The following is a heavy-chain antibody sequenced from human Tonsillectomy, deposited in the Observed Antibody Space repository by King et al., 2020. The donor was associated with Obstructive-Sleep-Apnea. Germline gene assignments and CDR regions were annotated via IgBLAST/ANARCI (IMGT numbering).Heavy chain of an antibody. V-gene: IGHV1-3*01. CDR2: INAGNGNT. J-gene: IGHJ4*02. CDR1: GYTFSSYG. Sequence: QVQLVQSGAEVKKPGASVKVSCKASGYTFSSYGMHWVRQAPGQRLEWMGWINAGNGNTKYSQKIQGRVTITRDTSANTVYMELSSLRSEDTAVHYCARSVSLTGYYLLSGFDYWGQGTLVTVSS. CDR3: ARSVSLTGYYLLSGFDY. D-gene: IGHD3-9*01.